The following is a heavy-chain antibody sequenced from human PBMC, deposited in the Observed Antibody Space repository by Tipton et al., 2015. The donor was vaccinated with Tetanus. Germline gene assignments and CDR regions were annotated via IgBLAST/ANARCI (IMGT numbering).Heavy chain of an antibody. CDR2: ISGSGGST. Sequence: QLVQSGGGLIQPGGSLRLSCAASGFSVSNNYLSWVRQAPGKGLEWVSTISGSGGSTYYADSVKGRFTISRDNSKNTLYLQMNSLRAEDTAVYYCAKGQPYDSSGYYGANDYWGRGTLVTVSS. V-gene: IGHV3-23*04. D-gene: IGHD3-22*01. CDR3: AKGQPYDSSGYYGANDY. CDR1: GFSVSNNY. J-gene: IGHJ4*02.